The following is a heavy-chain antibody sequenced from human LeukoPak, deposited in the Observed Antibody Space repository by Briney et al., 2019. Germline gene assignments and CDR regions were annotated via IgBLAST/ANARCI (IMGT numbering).Heavy chain of an antibody. Sequence: ASVKVSCKASGYTFTNYGISWVRQAPGQGLEWMGWINLYNGNTNHAQKLQGRVTMTTDTSTSTAYMELRSLRSDDTAVYYCARAGPLPEVTTIPEDYWGQGTLVTVSS. CDR1: GYTFTNYG. J-gene: IGHJ4*02. V-gene: IGHV1-18*01. D-gene: IGHD4-17*01. CDR2: INLYNGNT. CDR3: ARAGPLPEVTTIPEDY.